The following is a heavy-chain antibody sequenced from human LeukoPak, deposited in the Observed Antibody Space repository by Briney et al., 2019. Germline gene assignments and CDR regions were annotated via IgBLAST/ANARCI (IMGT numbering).Heavy chain of an antibody. Sequence: GGSLRLSCAASGFTFSSYATSWVRQAPGKGLEWVSAISGSGGSTYYADSVKGRFTISRDNSKNTLYLQMNSLRAEDTAVYYCAKDSVRCSSGTMGVWGKGTTVSVSS. CDR3: AKDSVRCSSGTMGV. J-gene: IGHJ6*04. D-gene: IGHD6-19*01. CDR1: GFTFSSYA. CDR2: ISGSGGST. V-gene: IGHV3-23*01.